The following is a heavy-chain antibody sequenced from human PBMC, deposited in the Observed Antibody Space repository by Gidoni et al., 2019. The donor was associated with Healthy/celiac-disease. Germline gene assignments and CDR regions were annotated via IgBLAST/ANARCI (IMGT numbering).Heavy chain of an antibody. D-gene: IGHD2-21*02. J-gene: IGHJ4*02. CDR2: IKSKTDGGTT. Sequence: EVQLVESGGGLVKPGGSLRRSCAASGFTFSNGWMSWVRQAPGKGLEWVGRIKSKTDGGTTDYAAPVKGRFTISRDDSKNTLYLQMNSLNTEDTAVYYCTTDLWVTGPFDYWGQGTLVTVSS. V-gene: IGHV3-15*01. CDR1: GFTFSNGW. CDR3: TTDLWVTGPFDY.